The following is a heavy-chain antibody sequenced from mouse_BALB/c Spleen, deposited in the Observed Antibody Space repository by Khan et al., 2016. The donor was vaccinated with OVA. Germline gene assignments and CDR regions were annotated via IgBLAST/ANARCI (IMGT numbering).Heavy chain of an antibody. J-gene: IGHJ3*01. V-gene: IGHV1-4*01. CDR2: INPSNGYT. CDR1: GYTFTSYT. CDR3: FRDGAYYRNDGWFAY. Sequence: QVQLKESGAELARPGASVKMSCKASGYTFTSYTIHWIKLRPGQGLEWIGYINPSNGYTNYNQKFKDKATLTADKSSNTAYMQLSSLTSDDSAVYNCFRDGAYYRNDGWFAYWGLGTLVTVSA. D-gene: IGHD2-14*01.